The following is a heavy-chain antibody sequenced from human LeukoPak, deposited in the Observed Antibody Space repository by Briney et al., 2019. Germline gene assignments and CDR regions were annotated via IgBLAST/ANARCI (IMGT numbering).Heavy chain of an antibody. V-gene: IGHV3-21*01. Sequence: GGSLRLSCAASGFTFSDYSMNWVRQAPGKGLEWVSSISGSGTYIYYADSVKGRFTISRDNAKNSLYLQMNSLRAEDTAVYYCARVLRYCSGGNCYSGGLGYMDVWGKGTTVTISS. D-gene: IGHD2-15*01. CDR1: GFTFSDYS. CDR2: ISGSGTYI. CDR3: ARVLRYCSGGNCYSGGLGYMDV. J-gene: IGHJ6*03.